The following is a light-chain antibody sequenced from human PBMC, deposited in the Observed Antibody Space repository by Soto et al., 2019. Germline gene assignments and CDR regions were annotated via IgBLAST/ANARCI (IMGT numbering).Light chain of an antibody. V-gene: IGLV1-44*01. CDR3: AAWDDSLNGYV. CDR1: SSNIGTNA. CDR2: NNN. J-gene: IGLJ1*01. Sequence: SALPKPPSASGTPGQRVTISCSGGSSNIGTNAVNWYQQLPGTAPKLLIYNNNQRPSGVPDRFSGSKSGTSASLAISGLQSEDEADYYCAAWDDSLNGYVFGTGTKVT.